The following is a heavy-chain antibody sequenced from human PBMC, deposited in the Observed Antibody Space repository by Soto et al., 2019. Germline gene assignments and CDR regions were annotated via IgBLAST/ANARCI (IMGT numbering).Heavy chain of an antibody. J-gene: IGHJ4*02. Sequence: PSETLSLTCAVYGGSFSGYYWSWIRQPPGKGLEWIGEINHSGSTNYNPSLKSRVTISVDTSKNQFSLKPSSVTAADTAVYYCARGRGYSGYVFDYWGQGTLVTVSS. V-gene: IGHV4-34*01. D-gene: IGHD5-12*01. CDR2: INHSGST. CDR1: GGSFSGYY. CDR3: ARGRGYSGYVFDY.